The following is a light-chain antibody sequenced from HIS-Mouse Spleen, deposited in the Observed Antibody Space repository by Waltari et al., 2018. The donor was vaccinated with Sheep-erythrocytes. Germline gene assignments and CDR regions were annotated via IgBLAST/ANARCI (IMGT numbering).Light chain of an antibody. CDR1: SSDVGGYNY. CDR3: SSYTSRSTRV. CDR2: DVS. J-gene: IGLJ3*02. Sequence: QSALTQPASVSGSPGQSITISCTGTSSDVGGYNYVSCYQQHPRKDPKLMIYDVSNRHSGFSNRCSGSKSGNTASLTISGLKAGDEADYDCSSYTSRSTRVFGGGTKLTVL. V-gene: IGLV2-14*03.